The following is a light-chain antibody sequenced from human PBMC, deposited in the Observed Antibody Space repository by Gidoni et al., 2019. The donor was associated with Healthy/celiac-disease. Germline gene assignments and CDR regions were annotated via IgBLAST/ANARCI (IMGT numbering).Light chain of an antibody. V-gene: IGKV3-20*01. CDR3: QQYGSSLSRT. CDR1: QSVSSSY. J-gene: IGKJ4*01. Sequence: EIVLTQSPGTLSLSPGESATLSCRASQSVSSSYLAWYQQKPGQAPRLLIYGASSRATGIPDRFSGSGSGTDFTLTISRLEPEDFAVYYCQQYGSSLSRTFGGGTKVEIK. CDR2: GAS.